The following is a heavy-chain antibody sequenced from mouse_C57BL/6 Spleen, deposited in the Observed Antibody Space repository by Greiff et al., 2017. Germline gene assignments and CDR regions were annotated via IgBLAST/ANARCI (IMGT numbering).Heavy chain of an antibody. CDR3: ANSSGPYSFDY. V-gene: IGHV1-82*01. J-gene: IGHJ2*01. CDR2: IYPGDGDT. D-gene: IGHD3-2*02. CDR1: GYAFSSSW. Sequence: VQLQQSGPELVKPGASVKISCKASGYAFSSSWMNWVKQRPGKGLEWIGRIYPGDGDTNYNGKFKGKATLTADKSSSTAYMQLSSLTSEDSAVYFCANSSGPYSFDYWGQGTTLTVSS.